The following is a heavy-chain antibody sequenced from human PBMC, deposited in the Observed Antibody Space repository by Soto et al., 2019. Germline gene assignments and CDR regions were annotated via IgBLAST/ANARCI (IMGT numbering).Heavy chain of an antibody. V-gene: IGHV4-4*07. CDR3: ARGQRFSDWFDP. Sequence: QVHLQQSGPGLVNPSETLSLTCTVSGGSMSSYYWTWIRQPAGKGLEWIGRVYSSGGTHYNPSLKSRVTTSLDTSKNQFSLRLLSVTDADTAVYYCARGQRFSDWFDPWGQGTLDTVSS. D-gene: IGHD3-3*01. CDR1: GGSMSSYY. CDR2: VYSSGGT. J-gene: IGHJ5*02.